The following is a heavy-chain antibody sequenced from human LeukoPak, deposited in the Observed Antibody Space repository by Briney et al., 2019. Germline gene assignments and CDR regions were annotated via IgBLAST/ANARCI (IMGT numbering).Heavy chain of an antibody. V-gene: IGHV4-61*05. CDR3: ARTPIQLWLGSFDY. Sequence: PSETLSLTCTVSGGSISSSSYYWGWLRQPPGKGLEWIGYIYYSGSTNYNPSLKSRVTISVDTSKNQFSLKLSSVTAADTAVYYCARTPIQLWLGSFDYWGQGTLVTVSS. CDR1: GGSISSSSYY. D-gene: IGHD5-18*01. CDR2: IYYSGST. J-gene: IGHJ4*02.